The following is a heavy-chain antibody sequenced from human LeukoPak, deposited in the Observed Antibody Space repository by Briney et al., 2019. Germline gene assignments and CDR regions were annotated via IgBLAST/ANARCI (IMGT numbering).Heavy chain of an antibody. CDR2: INPNSGGT. CDR1: GYTFTGYD. D-gene: IGHD3-16*01. V-gene: IGHV1-2*06. Sequence: ASVKVSCKASGYTFTGYDMHWVRQAPGQGLEWMGRINPNSGGTNYAQKFQGRVTMTRDTSISTAYMELSRLRSDDTAVYYCARADYDYVWGSDDWGQGTLVTVSS. CDR3: ARADYDYVWGSDD. J-gene: IGHJ4*02.